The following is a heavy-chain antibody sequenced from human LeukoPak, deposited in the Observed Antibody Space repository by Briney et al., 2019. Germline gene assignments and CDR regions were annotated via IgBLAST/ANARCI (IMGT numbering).Heavy chain of an antibody. J-gene: IGHJ4*02. CDR3: ARGGGYDILTCYYNVYFDY. CDR1: GFTFSSYA. CDR2: ISSSSSTI. V-gene: IGHV3-48*01. D-gene: IGHD3-9*01. Sequence: GSLRLSCAASGFTFSSYAMHWVRQAPGKGLEWVSYISSSSSTIYYADSVKGRFTISRDNAKNSLYLQMNSLRAEDTAVYYCARGGGYDILTCYYNVYFDYWGQGTLVTVSS.